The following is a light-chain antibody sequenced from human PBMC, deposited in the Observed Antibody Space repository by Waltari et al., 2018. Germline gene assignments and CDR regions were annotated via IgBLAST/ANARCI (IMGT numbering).Light chain of an antibody. Sequence: QSALTHPPSPSGSPWTSVTLSCTVPARDVGGFRFLPWYQQHPGKAPRLIIYDVIKRPSGVPDRFSGSKSGNTASLTVSGLQPEDEADYFCCSFSGANNVLFGGGTKLTVL. CDR2: DVI. CDR3: CSFSGANNVL. CDR1: ARDVGGFRF. J-gene: IGLJ2*01. V-gene: IGLV2-8*01.